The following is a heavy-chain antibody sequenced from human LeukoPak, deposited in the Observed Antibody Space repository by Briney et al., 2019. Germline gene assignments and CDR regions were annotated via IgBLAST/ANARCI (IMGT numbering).Heavy chain of an antibody. CDR1: GGSISSSSYY. J-gene: IGHJ4*02. CDR2: IYYSGST. V-gene: IGHV4-39*07. D-gene: IGHD6-13*01. CDR3: ARDDSSSWYSSPLFDY. Sequence: PSETLSLTCTVSGGSISSSSYYWGWIRQPPGKGLEWIGSIYYSGSTYYNPSLKNRVTISVDTSKNQFSLKLSSVTAADTAVYYCARDDSSSWYSSPLFDYWGQGTLVTVSS.